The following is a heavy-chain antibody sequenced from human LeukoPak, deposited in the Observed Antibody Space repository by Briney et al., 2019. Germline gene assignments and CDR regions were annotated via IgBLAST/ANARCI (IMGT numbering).Heavy chain of an antibody. D-gene: IGHD3-22*01. Sequence: GGSLRLSCAASGVTFSNYAMSWVRQAPGKGLEWVSDICGSGLRTYYADSVKGRFTISRDISKNTLYLQMDRLRAEDTAVDYCAKDRVTMIVVVAFDIWGQGTMVTVSS. V-gene: IGHV3-23*01. CDR1: GVTFSNYA. CDR2: ICGSGLRT. CDR3: AKDRVTMIVVVAFDI. J-gene: IGHJ3*02.